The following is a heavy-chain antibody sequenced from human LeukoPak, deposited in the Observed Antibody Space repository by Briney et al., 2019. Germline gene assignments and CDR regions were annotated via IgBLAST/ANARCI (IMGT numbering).Heavy chain of an antibody. CDR1: GYTFTSYG. CDR3: ARAGYSSSWSRNWFDP. V-gene: IGHV1-18*01. J-gene: IGHJ5*02. CDR2: ISAYNGNT. Sequence: ATVKVSCKASGYTFTSYGISWVRQAPGQGLEWMGWISAYNGNTNYAQKLQGRVTMTTDTSTSTAYMELRSLRSDDTAVYYCARAGYSSSWSRNWFDPWGQGTLVTVSS. D-gene: IGHD6-13*01.